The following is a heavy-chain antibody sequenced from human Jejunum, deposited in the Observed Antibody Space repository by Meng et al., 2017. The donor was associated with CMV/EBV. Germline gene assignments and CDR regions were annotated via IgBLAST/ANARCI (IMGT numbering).Heavy chain of an antibody. D-gene: IGHD2-8*01. J-gene: IGHJ5*02. CDR3: ARDAGPKADDVAVMVYVRPFNRFDP. V-gene: IGHV3-21*01. CDR2: RTGGSTYK. Sequence: NWVGQMPGKGLEWVSSRTGGSTYKNYADSVRGRLTISRDNAKNSLYLHMDSLRGEDSALYYCARDAGPKADDVAVMVYVRPFNRFDPWGRGTLVTVSS.